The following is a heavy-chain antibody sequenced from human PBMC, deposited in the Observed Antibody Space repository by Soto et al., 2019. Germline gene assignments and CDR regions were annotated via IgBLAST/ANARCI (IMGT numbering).Heavy chain of an antibody. CDR3: AHRLSGYNWNGGYFDY. J-gene: IGHJ4*02. CDR1: GFSLTSRPMG. D-gene: IGHD1-1*01. V-gene: IGHV2-5*02. CDR2: IYWDDDK. Sequence: QITLKESAPTRVKPTQTLTLTCTFSGFSLTSRPMGVGWIRQPPGKALEWLAFIYWDDDKRYSPSLRSRLTITEATTGTXVVLTMTNMDPVDTATYYCAHRLSGYNWNGGYFDYWGQGALVTVSS.